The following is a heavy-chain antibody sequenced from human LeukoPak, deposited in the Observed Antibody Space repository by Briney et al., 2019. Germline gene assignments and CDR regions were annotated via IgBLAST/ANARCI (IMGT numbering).Heavy chain of an antibody. CDR3: ARGVVPPPY. D-gene: IGHD2-2*01. CDR1: GFTFSSYE. CDR2: ISSSGSII. J-gene: IGHJ4*02. V-gene: IGHV3-48*03. Sequence: GGSLRLSCAASGFTFSSYEFNWVRQAPGKGLEWVSYISSSGSIIFYADSVKGRFTISRDNAKKSLYLQMNSLRAEDTAIYYCARGVVPPPYWGQGTLVTVSS.